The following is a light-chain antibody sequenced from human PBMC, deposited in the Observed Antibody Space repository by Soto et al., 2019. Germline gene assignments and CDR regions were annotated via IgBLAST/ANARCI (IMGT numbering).Light chain of an antibody. V-gene: IGKV3-11*01. CDR2: DAS. CDR3: QQRSNWPPVT. CDR1: QSVSNY. Sequence: EIVLTQSPATLSLSPGERAALSCGASQSVSNYLAWYQQKPGQAPRLLIYDASNRASGIPARFSGSGSGTDFTLTISSLDPEDFAVYYCQQRSNWPPVTLGGGTKVDIK. J-gene: IGKJ4*01.